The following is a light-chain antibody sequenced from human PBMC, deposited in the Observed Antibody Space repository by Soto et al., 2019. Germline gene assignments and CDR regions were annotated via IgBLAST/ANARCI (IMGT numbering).Light chain of an antibody. CDR3: QQCGSSPIT. CDR2: GAS. Sequence: ETVLTQSSGTLSLSPGERSTLSCRSSQSVSSSYLAWYQQKPGQAPRLLIYGASSRATGIPDRFSGSGSGTDFTLTISRLEPEDFAVYYCQQCGSSPITFGQGTRLEIK. CDR1: QSVSSSY. J-gene: IGKJ5*01. V-gene: IGKV3-20*01.